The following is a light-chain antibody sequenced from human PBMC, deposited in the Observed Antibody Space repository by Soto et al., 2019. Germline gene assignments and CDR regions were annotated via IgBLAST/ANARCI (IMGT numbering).Light chain of an antibody. CDR2: EVN. J-gene: IGLJ1*01. CDR3: VSFTTTSTHV. V-gene: IGLV2-14*01. Sequence: QSALTQPASLSGSPGQSITISCTGTSSDIGAYDYVSWFQQHPGKAPKLMISEVNNRPSGVSNRFSGSKSGNTAYLTISGLQFDDEAEYFCVSFTTTSTHVFGTGTKLTVL. CDR1: SSDIGAYDY.